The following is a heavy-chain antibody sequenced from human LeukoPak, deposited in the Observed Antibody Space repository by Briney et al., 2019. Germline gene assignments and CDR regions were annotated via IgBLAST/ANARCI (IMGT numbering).Heavy chain of an antibody. CDR1: GFTFSSYA. CDR3: ARAIVVGYYYGMDV. D-gene: IGHD2-15*01. J-gene: IGHJ6*02. Sequence: GGSLRLSCAASGFTFSSYAMHWVRQAPGKGPEWVAVISYDGSNKYYADSVKGRFTISRDNSKNTLYLQMNSLRAEDTAVYYCARAIVVGYYYGMDVWGQGTTVTVSS. CDR2: ISYDGSNK. V-gene: IGHV3-30-3*01.